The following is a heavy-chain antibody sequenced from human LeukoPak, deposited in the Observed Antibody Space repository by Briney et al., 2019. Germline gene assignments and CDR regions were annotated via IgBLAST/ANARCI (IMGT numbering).Heavy chain of an antibody. CDR2: IYYSGST. V-gene: IGHV4-31*03. J-gene: IGHJ4*02. CDR3: ARGSIAAAGTFSY. D-gene: IGHD6-13*01. Sequence: SETLSLTCTVSGGSISSGGYYWSWIRQHPGKGLGWIGYIYYSGSTYYNPSLKSRVTISVDTSKNQFSLKLSSVTAADTAVYYCARGSIAAAGTFSYWGQGTLVTVSS. CDR1: GGSISSGGYY.